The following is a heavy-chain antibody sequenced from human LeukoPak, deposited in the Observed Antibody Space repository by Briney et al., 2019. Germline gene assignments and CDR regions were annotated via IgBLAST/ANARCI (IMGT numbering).Heavy chain of an antibody. CDR3: ARDYGGSSPFDY. CDR2: IRYDGSNK. V-gene: IGHV3-30*02. CDR1: GFTFSSYG. J-gene: IGHJ4*02. D-gene: IGHD4-23*01. Sequence: GGSLRLSCAASGFTFSSYGIHWVRQAPGKGLEWVAFIRYDGSNKYYADSVKGRFTISRENAKNSLYLHMNSLRAEDTAVYYCARDYGGSSPFDYWGQGTLVTVSS.